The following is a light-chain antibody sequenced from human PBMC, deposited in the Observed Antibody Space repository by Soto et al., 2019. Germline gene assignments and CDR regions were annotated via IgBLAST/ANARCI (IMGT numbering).Light chain of an antibody. V-gene: IGLV2-14*03. J-gene: IGLJ1*01. CDR1: SSDVGAYNF. CDR2: NVY. CDR3: SAYTVSRTYV. Sequence: QSALTQPASVSGSPGQSITISCTGTSSDVGAYNFVPWHQQHPGKAPKLMIYNVYDRPSGISYRFSGSKSGNTASLTISGLQGEDEDDYYCSAYTVSRTYVFGTGTKLTVL.